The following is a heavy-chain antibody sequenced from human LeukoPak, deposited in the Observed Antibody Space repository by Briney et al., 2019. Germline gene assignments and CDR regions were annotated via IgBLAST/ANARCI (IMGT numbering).Heavy chain of an antibody. CDR1: GDSISSSNSY. CDR3: ARGTMTYYYFDY. D-gene: IGHD3-22*01. CDR2: IYYSGNT. V-gene: IGHV4-39*01. J-gene: IGHJ4*02. Sequence: SETLSLTCTVSGDSISSSNSYWGWIRQPPGKGLEWIGSIYYSGNTYYNASLKSRVTISVDTSKNQFSLKLTSVTAADTAVYYCARGTMTYYYFDYWGQGTLVTVSS.